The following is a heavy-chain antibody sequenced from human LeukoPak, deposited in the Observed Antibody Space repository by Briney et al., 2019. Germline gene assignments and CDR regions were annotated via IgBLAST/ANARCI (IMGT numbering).Heavy chain of an antibody. J-gene: IGHJ4*02. Sequence: ETLSLTFTVSGGSISSSSYYWGWIRQPPGKGLEWIGSIYYSGSTYYNPSLKNRVTISVDTSKNQFSLKLSSVTAADTAVYYCARNGEPAAGGDFDYWGQGTLVTVSS. CDR1: GGSISSSSYY. CDR3: ARNGEPAAGGDFDY. V-gene: IGHV4-39*01. D-gene: IGHD2-2*01. CDR2: IYYSGST.